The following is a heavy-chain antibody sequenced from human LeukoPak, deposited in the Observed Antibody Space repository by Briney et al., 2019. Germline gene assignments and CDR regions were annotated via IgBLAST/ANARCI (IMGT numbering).Heavy chain of an antibody. CDR2: ISGSGGNT. CDR3: AKDWTGTKPFDL. Sequence: PGGSLRLSCAASGFTFSSFAMSWVRQAPGKGLEWVSSISGSGGNTYYEDPVKGRFTISRDNSQNTLYLQMNSLRAEDTAVYYCAKDWTGTKPFDLWGRGTLVTVSS. V-gene: IGHV3-23*01. CDR1: GFTFSSFA. J-gene: IGHJ2*01. D-gene: IGHD3/OR15-3a*01.